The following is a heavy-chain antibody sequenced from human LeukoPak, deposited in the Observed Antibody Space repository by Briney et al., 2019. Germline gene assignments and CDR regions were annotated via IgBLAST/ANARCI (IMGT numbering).Heavy chain of an antibody. Sequence: GGSLRLSCAASGFTFSSYDMHWVRQATGKGLKWVSAIGTGYDTYCPGSVKGRFAISRENAKNSLYLQMNSLRVEDTAVYYCARQKTPHGNFDYWGQGTLVTVSS. D-gene: IGHD1-26*01. V-gene: IGHV3-13*01. J-gene: IGHJ4*02. CDR3: ARQKTPHGNFDY. CDR1: GFTFSSYD. CDR2: IGTGYDT.